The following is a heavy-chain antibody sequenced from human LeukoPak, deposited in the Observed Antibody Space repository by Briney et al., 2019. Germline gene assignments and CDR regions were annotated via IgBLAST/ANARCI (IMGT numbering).Heavy chain of an antibody. CDR1: GGSISSSSYY. CDR2: AYYSGST. D-gene: IGHD6-6*01. CDR3: ARQRPGHCDY. V-gene: IGHV4-39*01. Sequence: SETLSLTCTVSGGSISSSSYYWGWIRQPPGKGLEWIGSAYYSGSTYYNPSLKSRVTISVDTSKSQFSLKLTSVTAADTAVYSCARQRPGHCDYWGQGTLVSVSS. J-gene: IGHJ4*02.